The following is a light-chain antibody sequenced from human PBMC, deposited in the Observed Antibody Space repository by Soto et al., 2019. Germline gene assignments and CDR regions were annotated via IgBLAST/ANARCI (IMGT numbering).Light chain of an antibody. J-gene: IGKJ1*01. CDR1: QSVLYSSNNKNY. Sequence: DIVMTQSPDSLAVSLGERATINCKSSQSVLYSSNNKNYLAWYQQKPGQPPKLLIYWASTRESGVPDRFSGSGSGTDFTLTISGLQAADVAVYYCQQYYSAPPTFGQGTKVDIK. V-gene: IGKV4-1*01. CDR3: QQYYSAPPT. CDR2: WAS.